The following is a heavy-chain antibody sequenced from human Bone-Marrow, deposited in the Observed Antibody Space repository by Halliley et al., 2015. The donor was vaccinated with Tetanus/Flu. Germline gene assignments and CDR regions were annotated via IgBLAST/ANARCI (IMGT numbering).Heavy chain of an antibody. D-gene: IGHD3-10*01. CDR2: INWKGDET. J-gene: IGHJ4*02. V-gene: IGHV3-20*04. CDR3: ARMGSPDSAGRLFFDQ. CDR1: GFIFDNHD. Sequence: AASGFIFDNHDMSWVRQAPGKGLEWVSTINWKGDETEYEESVEGRFTISRDNAKNSLSLQMITLRVEDTALYYCARMGSPDSAGRLFFDQGGQGTRVIVS.